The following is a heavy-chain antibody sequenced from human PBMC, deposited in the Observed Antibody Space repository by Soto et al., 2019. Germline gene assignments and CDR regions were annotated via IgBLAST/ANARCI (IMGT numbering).Heavy chain of an antibody. Sequence: GGSLRLSCEASGFTFSSYAMKWVRKAPGKGLEWVSSISGSGGSTYYADPVKGRFTISRDNSKNTLYLQMNSLRAEDTAVYYCAIAGVTYYYYCMDVWGQGTTVTVSS. CDR2: ISGSGGST. CDR3: AIAGVTYYYYCMDV. J-gene: IGHJ6*02. V-gene: IGHV3-23*01. CDR1: GFTFSSYA. D-gene: IGHD2-8*01.